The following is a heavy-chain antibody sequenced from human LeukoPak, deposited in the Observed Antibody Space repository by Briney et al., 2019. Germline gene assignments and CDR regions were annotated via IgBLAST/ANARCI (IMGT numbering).Heavy chain of an antibody. Sequence: GASVKVSCKASGYTFSGSYIHWVRQAPGQGLEWLERINPNSGDTNYAQNFHGRVTMTRDTSITTTYMELNSLTSDDTAVYFCARSAEHCNNGVCFTDYYMDVWGKGTTVTVSS. J-gene: IGHJ6*03. D-gene: IGHD2-8*01. CDR2: INPNSGDT. V-gene: IGHV1-2*06. CDR3: ARSAEHCNNGVCFTDYYMDV. CDR1: GYTFSGSY.